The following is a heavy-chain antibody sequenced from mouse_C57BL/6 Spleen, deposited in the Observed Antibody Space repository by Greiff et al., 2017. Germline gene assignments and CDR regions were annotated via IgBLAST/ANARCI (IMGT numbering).Heavy chain of an antibody. D-gene: IGHD2-1*01. Sequence: EVKLVESGGGLVQPGGSLSLSCAASGFTFTDYYMSWVRQPPGKALEWLGFIRNKANGYTTEYSASVKGRFTISRDNSQSILYLQMNALRAEDSATYYCARYCNYYYAMDYWSQGTSVTVSS. CDR2: IRNKANGYTT. CDR1: GFTFTDYY. CDR3: ARYCNYYYAMDY. J-gene: IGHJ4*01. V-gene: IGHV7-3*01.